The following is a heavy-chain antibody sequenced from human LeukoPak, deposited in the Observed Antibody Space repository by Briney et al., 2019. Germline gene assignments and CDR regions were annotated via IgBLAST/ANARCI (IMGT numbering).Heavy chain of an antibody. J-gene: IGHJ4*02. CDR3: GRAFPPLRTSSAGDL. CDR2: ISYLSSHI. CDR1: GFTFSGYD. D-gene: IGHD3-16*01. Sequence: GGSLRLSCSASGFTFSGYDMNWFRQAPGKGLEWVSSISYLSSHIYYGDSVKGRFSISRDNAKNSLYLQMNTLGAEDTAIYYCGRAFPPLRTSSAGDLWGQGILVTVSS. V-gene: IGHV3-21*01.